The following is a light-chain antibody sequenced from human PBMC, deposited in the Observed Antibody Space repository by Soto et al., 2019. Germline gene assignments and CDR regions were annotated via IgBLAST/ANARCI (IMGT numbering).Light chain of an antibody. Sequence: EIVLTQSPATLSLSPGERATLSCRASQSNSSALAWYQQRPGQPPRLLIYDASDRADGIPARFSGTRSGTDFTLTISGLVPEYFAVYYCQQRSNWLTFGGGTRVDIK. V-gene: IGKV3-11*01. CDR2: DAS. J-gene: IGKJ4*01. CDR1: QSNSSA. CDR3: QQRSNWLT.